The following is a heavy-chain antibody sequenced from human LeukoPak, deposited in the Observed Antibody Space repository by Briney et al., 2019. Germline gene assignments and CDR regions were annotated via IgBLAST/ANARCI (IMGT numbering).Heavy chain of an antibody. CDR3: ARDYGGNRFYGHYYYYYYMDV. V-gene: IGHV1-69*05. CDR2: IIPIFGTA. J-gene: IGHJ6*03. CDR1: GGTFSSYA. D-gene: IGHD4-23*01. Sequence: SVKVSCKASGGTFSSYAISWERQAPGQGLEWMGGIIPIFGTANYAQKFQGGVTITTDESTSTAYMELSSLRSEDTAVYYCARDYGGNRFYGHYYYYYYMDVWGKGTTVTVSS.